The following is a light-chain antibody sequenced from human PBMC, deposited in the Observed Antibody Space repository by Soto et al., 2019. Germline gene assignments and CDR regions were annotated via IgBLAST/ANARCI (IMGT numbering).Light chain of an antibody. CDR1: QSVISSY. CDR3: QQSLTSPKT. J-gene: IGKJ5*01. Sequence: EIVLTQSPITLSLSPGERATRSCRASQSVISSYLAWYHQKPGQAPRLLIFGASTRATGIPDRFSGSGSGTDFTLTISRLEPEDFAVYYCQQSLTSPKTFGQGTRLEIK. V-gene: IGKV3-20*01. CDR2: GAS.